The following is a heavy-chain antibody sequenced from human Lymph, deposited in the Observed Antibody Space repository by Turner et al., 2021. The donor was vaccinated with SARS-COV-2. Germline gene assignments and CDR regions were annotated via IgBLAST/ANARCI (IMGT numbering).Heavy chain of an antibody. CDR3: ARDFEQLVQFDYYGMDV. V-gene: IGHV3-30-3*01. CDR1: GFTFSSYA. Sequence: QVQLVESGGGVVQPGRSLSLSCSASGFTFSSYAMYWVRQAPGKGLEWVAVISYDGINKYYADSVKGRLTISRDNSKNTLYLQMNSLRAEDTAVYYCARDFEQLVQFDYYGMDVWGQGTTVTVSS. CDR2: ISYDGINK. D-gene: IGHD6-6*01. J-gene: IGHJ6*02.